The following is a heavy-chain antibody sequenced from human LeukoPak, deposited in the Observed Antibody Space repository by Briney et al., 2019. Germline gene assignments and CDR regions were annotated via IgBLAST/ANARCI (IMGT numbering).Heavy chain of an antibody. CDR2: INHSART. CDR3: ARGRLTVYSSLLFDC. V-gene: IGHV4-34*01. Sequence: PSETLSLPCAVYGGPFRNYYWSWLRQPPGKGLEWIGDINHSARTYHNPSLKSRVTISIDTAKNQFSLKLNSVTAADTAVYYCARGRLTVYSSLLFDCWGQGALVTVSS. CDR1: GGPFRNYY. J-gene: IGHJ4*02. D-gene: IGHD4-11*01.